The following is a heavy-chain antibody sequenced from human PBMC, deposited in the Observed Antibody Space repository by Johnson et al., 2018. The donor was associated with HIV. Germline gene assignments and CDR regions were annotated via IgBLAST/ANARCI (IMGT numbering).Heavy chain of an antibody. V-gene: IGHV3-30*14. CDR2: ISYDGSNK. Sequence: QVHLVESGGGLVKPGGSLRLSCAASGFTFSDYYMSWIRQAPGKGLEWVAIISYDGSNKYYADSVKGRFTISRDSSRNTLYLQIDTLKVEDTALYYCTRSKLQFLAPDAFDLWGQGTMVTVSS. CDR1: GFTFSDYY. CDR3: TRSKLQFLAPDAFDL. D-gene: IGHD5-24*01. J-gene: IGHJ3*01.